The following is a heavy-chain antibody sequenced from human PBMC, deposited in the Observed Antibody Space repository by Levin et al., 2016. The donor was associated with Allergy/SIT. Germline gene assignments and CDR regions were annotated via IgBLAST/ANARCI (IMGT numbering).Heavy chain of an antibody. CDR3: ARELMITLGGVIVD. CDR1: GFTFSSYS. J-gene: IGHJ4*02. Sequence: GGSLRLSCAASGFTFSSYSMNWVRQAPGKGLEWVSSISSSSSYIYYADSVKGRFTISRDNAKNSLYLQMNSLRAEDTAVYYCARELMITLGGVIVDWGQGTLVTVSS. D-gene: IGHD3-16*02. CDR2: ISSSSSYI. V-gene: IGHV3-21*01.